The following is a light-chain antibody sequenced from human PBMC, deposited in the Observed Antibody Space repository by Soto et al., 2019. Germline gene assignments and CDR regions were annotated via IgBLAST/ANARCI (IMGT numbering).Light chain of an antibody. CDR1: QSVSSN. Sequence: ERVMTQSPATPSVSPGERAALCCRASQSVSSNLAWYQQKPGQAPRLLIYGASTRATGIPARFSGSGAGTDFTLTINRLEPEDSAVYYCQQRNVWPPVTFGQGTRLEIK. V-gene: IGKV3-15*01. CDR2: GAS. CDR3: QQRNVWPPVT. J-gene: IGKJ5*01.